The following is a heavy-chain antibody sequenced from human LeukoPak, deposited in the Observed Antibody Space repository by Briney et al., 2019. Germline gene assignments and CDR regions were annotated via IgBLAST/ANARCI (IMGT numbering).Heavy chain of an antibody. D-gene: IGHD1-26*01. CDR1: GYTFTSYG. J-gene: IGHJ4*02. Sequence: GASVKVSCKASGYTFTSYGISWVRQAPGQGLEWMGWISAYNGNTNYAQKLQGRVTMTTDTSTSTAYMELRSLRSDDTAVYYCARVLFFDRGSYYWRKIEYFDYWGPGTLVTVSS. CDR3: ARVLFFDRGSYYWRKIEYFDY. V-gene: IGHV1-18*01. CDR2: ISAYNGNT.